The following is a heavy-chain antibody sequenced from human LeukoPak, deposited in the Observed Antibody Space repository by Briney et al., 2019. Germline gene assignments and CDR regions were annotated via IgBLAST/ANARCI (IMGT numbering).Heavy chain of an antibody. J-gene: IGHJ4*02. CDR3: ARVLRMATIEL. CDR1: GGSISSYY. Sequence: PSETLSLTCTVSGGSISSYYWSWIRQPPGKGLEWIGYIYYSGSTKYNPSLKSRVTISVDTSKNQFSLKLSSVTAADTAVYYCARVLRMATIELWGQGTLVTLSS. CDR2: IYYSGST. D-gene: IGHD5-24*01. V-gene: IGHV4-59*01.